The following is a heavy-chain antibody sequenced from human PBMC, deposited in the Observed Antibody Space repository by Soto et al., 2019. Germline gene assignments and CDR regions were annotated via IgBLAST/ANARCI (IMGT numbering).Heavy chain of an antibody. J-gene: IGHJ4*02. V-gene: IGHV3-33*01. CDR2: IWYGGTKK. CDR3: ARAAQPDY. CDR1: GFTFSTYG. Sequence: QVQLVESGGGVVQPGRSLRLSCVASGFTFSTYGMHWVRQAPGKGLEWVAVIWYGGTKKYYADSVRGRFTISRDNSKNTLFLQMNILRAEDTAGYDCARAAQPDYWGQGTLVTVSS.